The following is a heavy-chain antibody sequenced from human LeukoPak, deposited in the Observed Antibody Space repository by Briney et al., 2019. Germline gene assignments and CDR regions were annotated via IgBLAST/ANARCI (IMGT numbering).Heavy chain of an antibody. Sequence: ASVKVSCKASGYPFTSFGITWVRQAPGQGLEWMGWISGYISNTNYAQKFQDRVTMTTDTSSTTAYMELRSLRSDDTAVYYCARDEFDAFDIWGQGTMVTVSS. D-gene: IGHD3-10*01. CDR2: ISGYISNT. V-gene: IGHV1-18*01. CDR3: ARDEFDAFDI. CDR1: GYPFTSFG. J-gene: IGHJ3*02.